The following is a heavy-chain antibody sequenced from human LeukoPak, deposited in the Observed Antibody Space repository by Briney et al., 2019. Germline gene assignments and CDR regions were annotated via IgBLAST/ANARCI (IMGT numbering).Heavy chain of an antibody. CDR3: AREYYDILTGYYMGY. J-gene: IGHJ4*02. CDR1: GDSITSGNYY. D-gene: IGHD3-9*01. Sequence: SETLSLTCSVSGDSITSGNYYWGWIRQPPGKELEWIGSIFYSGSTYYNPSLNSRVTMSVDTSKNQFFLKLSSVTAADTAVYYCAREYYDILTGYYMGYWGQGTLVTVSS. CDR2: IFYSGST. V-gene: IGHV4-39*07.